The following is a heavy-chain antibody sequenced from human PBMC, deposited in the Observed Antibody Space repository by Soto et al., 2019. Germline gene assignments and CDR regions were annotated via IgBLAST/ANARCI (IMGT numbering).Heavy chain of an antibody. CDR3: AKDYIVATILGWFDP. D-gene: IGHD5-12*01. Sequence: QVQLVESGGGVVQPGRSLRLSCAASGFTFSSYGMHWVRQAPGKGLEWVAVISYDGSNKYYADSVKGRFTISRDNSKNTLYLQMNSLRAEDTAVYYCAKDYIVATILGWFDPWGQGPLVTVSS. CDR2: ISYDGSNK. CDR1: GFTFSSYG. J-gene: IGHJ5*02. V-gene: IGHV3-30*18.